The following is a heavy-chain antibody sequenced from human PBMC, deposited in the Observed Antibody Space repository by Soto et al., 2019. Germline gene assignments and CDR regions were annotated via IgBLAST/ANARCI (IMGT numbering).Heavy chain of an antibody. CDR2: IIPILAIP. CDR1: GGTVSTYT. CDR3: AREGSAAGTNWAFDL. J-gene: IGHJ2*01. D-gene: IGHD7-27*01. Sequence: QVQLVQSGAEVKKPGSSVKVSCKASGGTVSTYTISWVRQAPGQGLEWMGRIIPILAIPNYAQKFQGRVTITADKSTSSAYMELSSLRSEDTAVYYCAREGSAAGTNWAFDLWGRGTLVTVSS. V-gene: IGHV1-69*08.